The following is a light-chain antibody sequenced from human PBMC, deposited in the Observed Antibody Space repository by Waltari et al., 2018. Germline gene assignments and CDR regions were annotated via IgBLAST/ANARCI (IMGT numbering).Light chain of an antibody. V-gene: IGKV1-17*01. J-gene: IGKJ2*01. CDR3: LQVNSYPRT. CDR1: QGIRND. Sequence: DIKMTQSPSSLSASVGDRVTITCRASQGIRNDLAWYQQKPGKATKRLIYAASSLQSGVPSRFSGSGSGTEFTLTISSLQPEDFATYYCLQVNSYPRTFGQGTKLDIK. CDR2: AAS.